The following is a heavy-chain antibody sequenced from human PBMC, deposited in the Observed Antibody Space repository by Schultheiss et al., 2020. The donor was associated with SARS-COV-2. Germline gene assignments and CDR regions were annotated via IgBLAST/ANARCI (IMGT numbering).Heavy chain of an antibody. V-gene: IGHV1-2*04. D-gene: IGHD2-15*01. CDR1: GGTFSSYA. J-gene: IGHJ3*02. Sequence: ASVKVSCKASGGTFSSYAISWVRQAPGQGLEWMGWINPNSGGTNYAQKFQGWVTMTRDTSISTAYMELSRLRSDDTAVYYCARGVVAFDIWGQGTMVTVSS. CDR2: INPNSGGT. CDR3: ARGVVAFDI.